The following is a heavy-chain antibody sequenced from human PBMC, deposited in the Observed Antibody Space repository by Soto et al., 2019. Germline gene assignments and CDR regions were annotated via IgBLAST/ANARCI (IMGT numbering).Heavy chain of an antibody. D-gene: IGHD3-22*01. CDR2: ITSSSDRA. CDR3: AKAISGYYAPSDY. CDR1: GFSFNSYA. J-gene: IGHJ4*02. V-gene: IGHV3-23*01. Sequence: GGSLRLSCAASGFSFNSYAMSWVRQAPGKGLEWVSGITSSSDRADYTNSVKGRFTISRDNSENTLFLQMNSLRVEDTAIYYGAKAISGYYAPSDYWGRGNQVTLSS.